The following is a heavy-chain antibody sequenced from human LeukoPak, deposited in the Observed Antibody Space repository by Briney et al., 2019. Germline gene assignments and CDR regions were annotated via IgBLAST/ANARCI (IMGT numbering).Heavy chain of an antibody. J-gene: IGHJ4*02. Sequence: ASVKVSCKASGGTFSSYTISWVRQAPGQGLEWMGIINPSGGSTSYAQKFQGRVTMTRDTSTSTVYMELSSLRSEDTAVYYCARGQQQVLDYWGQGTLVTVSS. D-gene: IGHD6-13*01. CDR3: ARGQQQVLDY. CDR2: INPSGGST. CDR1: GGTFSSYT. V-gene: IGHV1-46*01.